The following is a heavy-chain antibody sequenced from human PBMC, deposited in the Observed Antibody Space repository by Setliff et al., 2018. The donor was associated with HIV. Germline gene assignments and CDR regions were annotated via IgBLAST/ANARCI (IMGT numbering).Heavy chain of an antibody. CDR2: IYSSGNT. D-gene: IGHD6-19*01. J-gene: IGHJ6*02. CDR3: AREEKLSAVAGTMYYYYAMDV. Sequence: SETLSLTCTVSGGSIGSDSYYWTWIRQPAGEGLEWIGRIYSSGNTNYNPSLESQVTISVDTSKNQFSLKLSSVTAADTAVYYCAREEKLSAVAGTMYYYYAMDVWGQGTTVTVSS. V-gene: IGHV4-61*02. CDR1: GGSIGSDSYY.